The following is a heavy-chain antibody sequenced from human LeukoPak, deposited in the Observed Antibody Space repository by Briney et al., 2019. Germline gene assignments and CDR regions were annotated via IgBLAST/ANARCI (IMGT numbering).Heavy chain of an antibody. CDR3: ARGYCSGTTCSPYNHMDV. V-gene: IGHV1-2*02. D-gene: IGHD2-2*01. Sequence: ASVKVSCKASGYTFTGYYMHWVRQAPGQGLEWLGWVNPNIGATNYAQKFKGRVTVTRDTSVSTAYMELSRLRSDDTAVYYCARGYCSGTTCSPYNHMDVWGKGTPVAVSS. CDR2: VNPNIGAT. J-gene: IGHJ6*03. CDR1: GYTFTGYY.